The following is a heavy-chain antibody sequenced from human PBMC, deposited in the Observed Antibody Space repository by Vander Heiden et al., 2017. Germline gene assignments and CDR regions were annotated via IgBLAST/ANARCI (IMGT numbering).Heavy chain of an antibody. CDR2: TYYRSKLYN. V-gene: IGHV6-1*01. D-gene: IGHD6-19*01. CDR1: GDSVPSNRAA. CDR3: AREVAVAGTPAYYYYGMDV. Sequence: QVQLQQSGRGLVKFSQTFPLTCAIYGDSVPSNRAAWNWIGQSPARGLEWLGRTYYRSKLYNDYSVSVKSRITLNPDTSKNQFSLQLNSVTPEDTAVYYCAREVAVAGTPAYYYYGMDVWGQGTTVTVSS. J-gene: IGHJ6*02.